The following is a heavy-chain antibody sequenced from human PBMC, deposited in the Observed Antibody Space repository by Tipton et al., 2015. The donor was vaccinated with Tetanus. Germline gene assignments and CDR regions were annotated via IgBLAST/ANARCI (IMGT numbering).Heavy chain of an antibody. CDR2: ISGYNGNT. CDR1: GYVFTTYG. J-gene: IGHJ4*02. V-gene: IGHV1-18*01. Sequence: QLVQSGAEVKKPGASVKVSCKASGYVFTTYGISWVRQAPGQGLEWMGWISGYNGNTKYAENFQGRLTMTTDTSTSTAYMELRSLRSDDSAVYYCARAPNRISRAYDYWGQGTQIIVSS. D-gene: IGHD1-14*01. CDR3: ARAPNRISRAYDY.